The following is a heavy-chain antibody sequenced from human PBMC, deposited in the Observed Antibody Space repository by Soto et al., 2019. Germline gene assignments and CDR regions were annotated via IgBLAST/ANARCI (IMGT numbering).Heavy chain of an antibody. CDR1: GFTFDDYT. J-gene: IGHJ6*02. D-gene: IGHD6-13*01. Sequence: EVQLVESGGVVVQPGGSLRLSCAASGFTFDDYTMHWVRQAPGKGLEWVSLISWDGGSTYYADSVKGRFTISRDNSKNSLYLQMNSLRTKDTALYYCAKDFGSSWLTYGMDVWGQGTTVTVSS. CDR2: ISWDGGST. V-gene: IGHV3-43*01. CDR3: AKDFGSSWLTYGMDV.